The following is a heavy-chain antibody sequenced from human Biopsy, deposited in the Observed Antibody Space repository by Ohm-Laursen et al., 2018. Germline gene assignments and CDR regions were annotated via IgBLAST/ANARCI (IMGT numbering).Heavy chain of an antibody. Sequence: TLSLTCAVYGESFNGYYWSWIRQAPGKGLEWIGFISNSGNTNYNPSLKSRVTISADTSKNQFSLKLGSVTVADTAVFYCARRGSGGRSFDYWGQGSLVTVSS. D-gene: IGHD2-15*01. V-gene: IGHV4-59*08. J-gene: IGHJ4*02. CDR1: GESFNGYY. CDR2: ISNSGNT. CDR3: ARRGSGGRSFDY.